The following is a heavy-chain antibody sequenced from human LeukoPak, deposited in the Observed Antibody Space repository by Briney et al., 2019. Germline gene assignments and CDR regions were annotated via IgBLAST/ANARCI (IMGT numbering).Heavy chain of an antibody. CDR3: ARCTYYDFWSGYSDAFDI. CDR1: GGTFSSYA. Sequence: GSSVKVSCKASGGTFSSYAISWVRQAPGQGLEWMGGIIPIFGTANYAQKFQGRVTITADESTSTAYMKLSSLRSEDTAVYYCARCTYYDFWSGYSDAFDIWGQGIMVTVSS. J-gene: IGHJ3*02. CDR2: IIPIFGTA. D-gene: IGHD3-3*01. V-gene: IGHV1-69*01.